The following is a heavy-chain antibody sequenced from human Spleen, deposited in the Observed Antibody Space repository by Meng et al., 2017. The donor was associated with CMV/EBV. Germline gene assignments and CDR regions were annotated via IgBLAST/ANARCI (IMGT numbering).Heavy chain of an antibody. Sequence: GGSLRLSCAASGFTFSSYWMHWVRQATGKGLLWVTRINSDGSSTSYADSVKGRFTISRDNAKNTLYLQMNSLRAEDTAVYYCAREGVGATDYFDYWGQGTLVTVSS. J-gene: IGHJ4*02. CDR3: AREGVGATDYFDY. CDR1: GFTFSSYW. V-gene: IGHV3-74*01. CDR2: INSDGSST. D-gene: IGHD1-26*01.